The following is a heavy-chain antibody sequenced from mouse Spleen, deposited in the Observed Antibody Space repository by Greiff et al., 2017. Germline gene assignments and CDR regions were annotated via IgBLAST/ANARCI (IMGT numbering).Heavy chain of an antibody. D-gene: IGHD2-1*01. V-gene: IGHV1-26*01. CDR2: INPNNGGT. J-gene: IGHJ2*01. CDR1: GYTFTDYY. Sequence: VQLQQSGPELVKPGASVKISCKASGYTFTDYYMNWVKQSHGKSLEWIGDINPNNGGTSYNQKFKGKATLTVDKSSSTAYMELRSLTSEDSAVYYCANGNYEGYWGQGTTLTVSS. CDR3: ANGNYEGY.